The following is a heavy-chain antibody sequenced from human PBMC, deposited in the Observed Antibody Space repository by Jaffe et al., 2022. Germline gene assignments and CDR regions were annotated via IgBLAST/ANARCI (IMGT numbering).Heavy chain of an antibody. D-gene: IGHD6-19*01. Sequence: QVQLHESGPGQVKPSETLTLNCSVSDGSINNYYWTWIRQPPGKGLEWIGYIHYSGSTTNYNPSLNSRVTISIDTSRKFLSLILTSVTAADTAIYYCARGSSWAGADYFDHWGQGTVVTVSS. V-gene: IGHV4-59*01. CDR2: IHYSGSTT. J-gene: IGHJ1*01. CDR1: DGSINNYY. CDR3: ARGSSWAGADYFDH.